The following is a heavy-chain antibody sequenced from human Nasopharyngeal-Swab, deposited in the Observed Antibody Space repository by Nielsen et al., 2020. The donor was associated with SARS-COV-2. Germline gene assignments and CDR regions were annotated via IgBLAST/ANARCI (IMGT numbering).Heavy chain of an antibody. CDR1: GYSFTSYG. CDR3: ARGCSSTSCYEVPWFDP. CDR2: ISGYDGNI. V-gene: IGHV1-18*01. J-gene: IGHJ5*02. D-gene: IGHD2-2*01. Sequence: ASVKVSCKVSGYSFTSYGISWVRQAPGQGLEWMGWISGYDGNIKYAQNFQDRATMTTDTSTSTAYMELRSLRSDDTAVFYCARGCSSTSCYEVPWFDPWGQGTLVTVSS.